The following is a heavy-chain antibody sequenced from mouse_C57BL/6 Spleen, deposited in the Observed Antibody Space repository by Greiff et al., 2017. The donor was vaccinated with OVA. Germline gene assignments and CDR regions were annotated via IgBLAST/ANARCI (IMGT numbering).Heavy chain of an antibody. CDR3: ARGTTVVAPDFDV. D-gene: IGHD1-1*01. CDR2: INPGSGGT. Sequence: VQLQQSGAELVRPGTSVKVSCKASGYAFTNYLIEWVKQRPGQGLEWIGVINPGSGGTNYNEKFKGKATLTADKSSSTAYMQLSSLTSEDSAVYFCARGTTVVAPDFDVWGKGTTVTVSS. CDR1: GYAFTNYL. V-gene: IGHV1-54*01. J-gene: IGHJ1*03.